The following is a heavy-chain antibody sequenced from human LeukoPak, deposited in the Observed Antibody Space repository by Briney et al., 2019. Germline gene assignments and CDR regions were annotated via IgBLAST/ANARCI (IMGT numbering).Heavy chain of an antibody. CDR1: GGSFSSGCYY. Sequence: TSETLSLTCTVSGGSFSSGCYYWSWIRQPPGKGLEWIGYIYYSGSTNYNPSLKSRVTISVDTSKNQFSLKLSSVTAADTAVYYCARVFTSHNAGWFDPWGQGTLVTVSS. J-gene: IGHJ5*02. CDR3: ARVFTSHNAGWFDP. D-gene: IGHD2-2*01. CDR2: IYYSGST. V-gene: IGHV4-61*01.